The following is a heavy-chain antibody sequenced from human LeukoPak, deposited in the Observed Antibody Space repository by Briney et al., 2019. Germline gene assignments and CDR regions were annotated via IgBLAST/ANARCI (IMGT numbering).Heavy chain of an antibody. CDR3: ARHPVHCSGGTCYSDGAFDI. D-gene: IGHD2-15*01. J-gene: IGHJ3*02. Sequence: GESLKISCKGSGYSFTSNWIGWVRQMPGKGLEWMGIIYPGDSDTRYSPSFQGQVTISADKSISTAYLQWSSLKASDTAMYYCARHPVHCSGGTCYSDGAFDIWGQGTMVTVSS. CDR1: GYSFTSNW. V-gene: IGHV5-51*01. CDR2: IYPGDSDT.